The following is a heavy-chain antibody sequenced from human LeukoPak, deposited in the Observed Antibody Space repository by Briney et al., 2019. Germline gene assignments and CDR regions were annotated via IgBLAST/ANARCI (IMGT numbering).Heavy chain of an antibody. J-gene: IGHJ4*03. V-gene: IGHV3-64D*09. D-gene: IGHD4-17*01. Sequence: PGGSLRLSCAASGFTFSSYGMHWVRQAPGKGLEYVSSTSSNGGSTYYADSVKGRFTISRDNSKNTLYLQMSSLRAEDTAVYYCVKESKTTVTHGDYWGQGTLVTVSS. CDR3: VKESKTTVTHGDY. CDR2: TSSNGGST. CDR1: GFTFSSYG.